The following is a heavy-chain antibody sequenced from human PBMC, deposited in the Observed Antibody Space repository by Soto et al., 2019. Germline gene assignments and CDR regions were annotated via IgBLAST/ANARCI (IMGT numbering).Heavy chain of an antibody. CDR2: INPSGGST. V-gene: IGHV1-46*01. CDR3: ARDLRAEAGPVYYYYYGMDV. CDR1: GYTYTSYY. D-gene: IGHD6-13*01. J-gene: IGHJ6*02. Sequence: GASVKVSCKASGYTYTSYYMHWVRQAPGQGLEWMGIINPSGGSTSYAQKFQGRVTMTRDTSTSTVYMELSSLRSEDTAVYYCARDLRAEAGPVYYYYYGMDVWGQGTTVTVSS.